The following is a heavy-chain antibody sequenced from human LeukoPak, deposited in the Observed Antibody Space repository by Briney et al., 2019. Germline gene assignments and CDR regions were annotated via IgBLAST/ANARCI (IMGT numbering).Heavy chain of an antibody. CDR1: GYTFTSYG. CDR3: ARGVSVVVDSLPLPFDY. CDR2: ISAYNGNT. Sequence: VSVKVSCKASGYTFTSYGISWVRQAPGQGLEWMGWISAYNGNTNYAQKLQGRVTITTDTSTSTAYMELRSLRSDDTAVYYCARGVSVVVDSLPLPFDYWGQGTLVTVSS. D-gene: IGHD2-21*01. V-gene: IGHV1-18*01. J-gene: IGHJ4*02.